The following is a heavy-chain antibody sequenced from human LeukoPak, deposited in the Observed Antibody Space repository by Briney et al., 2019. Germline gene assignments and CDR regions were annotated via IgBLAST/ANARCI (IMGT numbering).Heavy chain of an antibody. CDR3: ARVNLRGSQYNWFDP. Sequence: ASVKVSCKASGGTLNTHIFTWVRQAPGQGLEWMGRITPIIDTTKYAQKFQGRMTITADKSTSTIYMELSSLRSDDTAVYYCARVNLRGSQYNWFDPRGQGTLVTVSS. CDR2: ITPIIDTT. J-gene: IGHJ5*02. D-gene: IGHD1-26*01. CDR1: GGTLNTHI. V-gene: IGHV1-69*08.